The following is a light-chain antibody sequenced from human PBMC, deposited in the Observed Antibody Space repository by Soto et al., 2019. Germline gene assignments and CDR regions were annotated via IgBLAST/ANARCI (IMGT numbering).Light chain of an antibody. CDR2: GAS. V-gene: IGKV3-20*01. J-gene: IGKJ1*01. CDR1: QSVSNSF. CDR3: QQYVTSPWA. Sequence: EIVLTQSPGTLSLSPGEIATLSCRASQSVSNSFLAWYQQKPGQAPRLLIYGASNRANVIPDRFSGSGSGTDFTLTISRLEPEDFAVYYCQQYVTSPWAFGQGTKVEIE.